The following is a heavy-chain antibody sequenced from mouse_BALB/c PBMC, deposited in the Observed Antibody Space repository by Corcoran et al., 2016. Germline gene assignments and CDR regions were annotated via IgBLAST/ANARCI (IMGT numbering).Heavy chain of an antibody. J-gene: IGHJ3*01. CDR3: ARSGYGNYDWFAY. D-gene: IGHD2-10*02. CDR2: INPYNDGT. CDR1: GYTFTSYV. Sequence: EVQLQQSGPELVKPGALVKMSCKASGYTFTSYVMHWVKQKPGQGLEWIGYINPYNDGTKYNEKFKGKATLTSDKSSSTAYRELSSLTSEDSAVYYCARSGYGNYDWFAYWGQGTLVTVSA. V-gene: IGHV1S136*01.